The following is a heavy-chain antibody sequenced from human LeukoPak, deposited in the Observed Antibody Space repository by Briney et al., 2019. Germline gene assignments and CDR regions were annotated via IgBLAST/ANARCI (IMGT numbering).Heavy chain of an antibody. CDR1: GYTFTSYY. J-gene: IGHJ4*02. D-gene: IGHD6-19*01. Sequence: ASVKVSCKASGYTFTSYYMHWVRQAPGQGLEWMGIINPSGGSTSYAQKFQGRVTMTRDTSTSTVYMELSSLRSEDTAVYYCARPIIAVAGTEYYFDYWGQGTLATVSS. CDR2: INPSGGST. CDR3: ARPIIAVAGTEYYFDY. V-gene: IGHV1-46*01.